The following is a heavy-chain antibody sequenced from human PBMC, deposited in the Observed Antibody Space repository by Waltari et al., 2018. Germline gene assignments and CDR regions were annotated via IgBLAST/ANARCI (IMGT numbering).Heavy chain of an antibody. CDR3: AKDYLYGSGSYWGYFDY. CDR1: GFTFSSYG. Sequence: QVQLVESGGGVVQPGGSLRLSCAASGFTFSSYGMHWVRQAPGKGLEWVAFIRYDGSNKYYEDAGKGRFTISRDNSKNTLYLQRNSLRAEDTAVYYCAKDYLYGSGSYWGYFDYWGQGTLVTVSS. J-gene: IGHJ4*02. D-gene: IGHD3-10*01. V-gene: IGHV3-30*02. CDR2: IRYDGSNK.